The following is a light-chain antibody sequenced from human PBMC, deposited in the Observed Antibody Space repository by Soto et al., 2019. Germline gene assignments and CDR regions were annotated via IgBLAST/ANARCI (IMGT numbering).Light chain of an antibody. J-gene: IGLJ3*02. CDR1: SGHNNYA. CDR2: VYGDGRH. CDR3: QTWDTGPWV. V-gene: IGLV4-69*01. Sequence: QSVLTQSPSASASLGASVKLTCTLSSGHNNYAIAWLQQEPDKGPRYLMKVYGDGRHSKGDGTPDRFSGSSSGAERYLTISSLQSGDEADYYCQTWDTGPWVFGGGTKLTVL.